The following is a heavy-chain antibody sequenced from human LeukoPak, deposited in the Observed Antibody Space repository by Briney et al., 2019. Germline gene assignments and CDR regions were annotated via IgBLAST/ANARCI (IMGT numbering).Heavy chain of an antibody. V-gene: IGHV3-23*01. J-gene: IGHJ4*02. D-gene: IGHD3-10*01. CDR3: AIIPPGSTFD. CDR1: GFTFSNYA. CDR2: ISGSGGST. Sequence: GESLRLSSAASGFTFSNYAMSWVRQAPGKGLEWVSAISGSGGSTYYADSVKGRFTISRDNSKNTLYLQMNSLRAEDTAVYYCAIIPPGSTFDWGQGTLVTVSS.